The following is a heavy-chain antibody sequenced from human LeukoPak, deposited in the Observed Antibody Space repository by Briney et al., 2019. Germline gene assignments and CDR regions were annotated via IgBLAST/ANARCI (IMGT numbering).Heavy chain of an antibody. J-gene: IGHJ4*02. V-gene: IGHV4-59*01. CDR3: ARSLFGYSGYDFPGY. CDR1: GGSISSYY. D-gene: IGHD5-12*01. Sequence: SETLSLTCTVSGGSISSYYWSWIRQPPGKGLEWIGYINYSGSTNYNPSLKSRVTMSVDTSKNQFSLKLRSVTAADTAVYYCARSLFGYSGYDFPGYWGQGTLVTVSS. CDR2: INYSGST.